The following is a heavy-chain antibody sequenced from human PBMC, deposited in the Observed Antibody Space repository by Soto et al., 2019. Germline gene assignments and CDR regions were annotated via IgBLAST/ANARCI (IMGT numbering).Heavy chain of an antibody. CDR2: INHSGST. Sequence: SETLSLTCAVYGGSFSGYYWSWIRQPPGKGLEWTGEINHSGSTNYNPSLKSRVTISVDTSKNQFSLKLSSVTAADTAVYYCARRMWGNSSSSGSWFDPWGQGTLVTVSS. J-gene: IGHJ5*02. CDR1: GGSFSGYY. V-gene: IGHV4-34*01. CDR3: ARRMWGNSSSSGSWFDP. D-gene: IGHD6-6*01.